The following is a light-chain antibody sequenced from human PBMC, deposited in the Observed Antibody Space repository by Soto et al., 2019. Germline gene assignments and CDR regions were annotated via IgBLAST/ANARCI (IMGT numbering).Light chain of an antibody. CDR3: CSYAGSRV. J-gene: IGLJ2*01. Sequence: QSALTQRASVSGSPGQSITISCTGTSSDVGSYNLVSWYQQHPGKAPKLMIYEGSKRPSGVSNRFSGSKSGNTASLTISGLQAEDEADYYCCSYAGSRVFGGGTKLTVL. CDR1: SSDVGSYNL. V-gene: IGLV2-23*01. CDR2: EGS.